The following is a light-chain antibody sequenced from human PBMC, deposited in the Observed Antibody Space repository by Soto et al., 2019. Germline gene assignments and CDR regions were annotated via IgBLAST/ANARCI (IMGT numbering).Light chain of an antibody. CDR2: AAS. J-gene: IGKJ1*01. Sequence: DINMTQSPSSLSASVGDKVTITCRASHIINTYLNWYQQKPGKAPKLLIYAASTLQSGVPSRFSGSGSGTHFTLTISSLQPEDFATCYCQQRYTTSWTFGQGTKVDIK. CDR3: QQRYTTSWT. CDR1: HIINTY. V-gene: IGKV1-39*01.